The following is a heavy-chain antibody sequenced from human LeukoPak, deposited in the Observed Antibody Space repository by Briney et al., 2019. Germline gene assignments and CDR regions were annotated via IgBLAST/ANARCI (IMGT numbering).Heavy chain of an antibody. D-gene: IGHD2-15*01. CDR3: ATDSWSGGSTDAFDI. V-gene: IGHV1-24*01. CDR1: GYTFTSYD. CDR2: FDPEDGET. Sequence: VASVKVSCKASGYTFTSYDINWVRQAPGKGLEWMGGFDPEDGETIYAQKFQGRVTMTEDTSTDTAYMELSSLRSEDTAVYYCATDSWSGGSTDAFDIWGQGTMVTVSS. J-gene: IGHJ3*02.